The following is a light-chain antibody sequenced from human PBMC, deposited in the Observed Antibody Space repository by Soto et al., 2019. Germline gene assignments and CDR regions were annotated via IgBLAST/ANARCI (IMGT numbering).Light chain of an antibody. CDR2: SAS. CDR3: LQDYTYPRT. Sequence: AMQMTQSPSSLSAFVGDRVTITCRASQDIRNELSWYQQKPGKAPKVLIYSASTLQSGVPSRFSGRGSGTQFTLTISSLQPEDFATYYCLQDYTYPRTFGLGTKVEIK. V-gene: IGKV1-6*01. CDR1: QDIRNE. J-gene: IGKJ1*01.